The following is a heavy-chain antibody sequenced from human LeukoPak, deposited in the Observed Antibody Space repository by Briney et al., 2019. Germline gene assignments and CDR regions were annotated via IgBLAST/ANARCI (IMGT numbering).Heavy chain of an antibody. CDR1: GFTFSSYS. CDR2: ISSSSSTI. Sequence: GGSRRLSWAASGFTFSSYSMNWVRQAPGKGLEWVSYISSSSSTIYYADSVKGRFTISRDNAKNSLYLQMNSLRAEDTAVYYCAREAASAFIWGQGTMVTVSS. J-gene: IGHJ3*02. D-gene: IGHD3-16*01. V-gene: IGHV3-48*04. CDR3: AREAASAFI.